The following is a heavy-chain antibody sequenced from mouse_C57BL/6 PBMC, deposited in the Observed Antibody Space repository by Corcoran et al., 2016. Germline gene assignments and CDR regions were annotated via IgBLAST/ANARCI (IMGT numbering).Heavy chain of an antibody. CDR2: IYPGDGDT. V-gene: IGHV1-80*01. CDR3: ARSGDGYVFDY. D-gene: IGHD2-2*01. CDR1: GYAFSSYW. Sequence: QVQLQQSGAELVKPGASVKISCKASGYAFSSYWMNGVKQRPGKGLEWIGQIYPGDGDTNYNGKFKGKATLTADKSSSTAYMQLSSLTSEDSAVYFCARSGDGYVFDYWGQGTTLTVSS. J-gene: IGHJ2*01.